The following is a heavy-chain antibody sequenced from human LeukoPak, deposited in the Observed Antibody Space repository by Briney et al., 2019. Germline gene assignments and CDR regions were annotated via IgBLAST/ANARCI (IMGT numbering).Heavy chain of an antibody. D-gene: IGHD1-26*01. CDR2: ISQGGST. J-gene: IGHJ3*02. CDR3: ARGSVGPRMSI. V-gene: IGHV4-34*01. CDR1: GGSFSGYY. Sequence: TASETLSLTCAVYGGSFSGYYWTWIRQPPGKGLEWIGEISQGGSTNYNPSLKSRVIISVGTSKNQFSLKLNSVTAADTAVYYCARGSVGPRMSIWGQGTMVTVSS.